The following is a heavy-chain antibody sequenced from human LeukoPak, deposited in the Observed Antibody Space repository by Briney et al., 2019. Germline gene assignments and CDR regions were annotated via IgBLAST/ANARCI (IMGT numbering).Heavy chain of an antibody. V-gene: IGHV1-2*02. CDR1: GYTFTGYY. CDR3: ARESGSYGSDY. Sequence: GASVKVSCKASGYTFTGYYMHWVRQAPGQGLEWMGWINPNSGSTNYAQKFQGRVTMTRDTSISTAYMELSRLRSDDTAVYYCARESGSYGSDYWGQGTLVTVSS. J-gene: IGHJ4*02. CDR2: INPNSGST. D-gene: IGHD1-26*01.